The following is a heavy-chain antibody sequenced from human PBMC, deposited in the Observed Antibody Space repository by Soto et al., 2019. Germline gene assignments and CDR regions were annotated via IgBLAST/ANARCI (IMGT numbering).Heavy chain of an antibody. J-gene: IGHJ4*03. CDR3: AKASYYCFWGGYYIDY. V-gene: IGHV3-23*01. Sequence: GGSLRLSCAASGFTFSSYAMSWVRQAPGKGLEWVSAISGSGGSTYYADSVKGRFTISRDNSKNTRYLQMNSLRAEDTTVYYCAKASYYCFWGGYYIDYWGQGTMVTVSS. CDR1: GFTFSSYA. CDR2: ISGSGGST. D-gene: IGHD3-3*01.